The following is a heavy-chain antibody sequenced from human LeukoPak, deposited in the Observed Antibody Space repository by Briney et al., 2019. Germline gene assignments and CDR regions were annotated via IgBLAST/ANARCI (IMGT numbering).Heavy chain of an antibody. D-gene: IGHD2-21*02. CDR2: IHPSGRT. Sequence: SGTLSLTCVVSGASICSDKWWTWVRQTPGKGLEWIGEIHPSGRTNYKPSLKSRVTMSVDKSKNQFSLKMTSVTAADTAFYYCARGGDWKFDYWGQGALVTVSS. V-gene: IGHV4-4*02. CDR1: GASICSDKW. J-gene: IGHJ4*02. CDR3: ARGGDWKFDY.